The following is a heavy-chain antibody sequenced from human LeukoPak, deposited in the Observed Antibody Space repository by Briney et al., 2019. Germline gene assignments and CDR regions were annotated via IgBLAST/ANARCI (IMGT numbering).Heavy chain of an antibody. V-gene: IGHV4-59*12. CDR1: GGSISSYY. CDR2: IYYSGST. D-gene: IGHD3-10*01. CDR3: ARDQGRRDYYGSEGDYGMDV. Sequence: PSETLSLTCTVSGGSISSYYWSWIRQPPGKGLEWIGYIYYSGSTNYNPSLKSRVTISVDTSKNQFSLKLSSVTAADTAVYYCARDQGRRDYYGSEGDYGMDVWGQGTTVTVSS. J-gene: IGHJ6*02.